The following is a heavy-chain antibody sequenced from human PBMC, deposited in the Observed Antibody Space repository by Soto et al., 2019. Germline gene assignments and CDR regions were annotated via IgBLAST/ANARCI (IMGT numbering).Heavy chain of an antibody. D-gene: IGHD1-26*01. V-gene: IGHV1-69*04. CDR1: GGTFSSYT. CDR2: IIPILGIA. J-gene: IGHJ4*02. CDR3: ARDVGPHPPTWDLFDY. Sequence: ASVKVSCKASGGTFSSYTISWVRQAPGQGLEWMGRIIPILGIANYAQKFQGRVTITADKSTSTAYMELSSLRSEDTALYYCARDVGPHPPTWDLFDYWGQGTLVTVSS.